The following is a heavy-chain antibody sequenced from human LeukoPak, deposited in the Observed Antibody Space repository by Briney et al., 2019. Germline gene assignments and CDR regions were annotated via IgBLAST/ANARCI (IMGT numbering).Heavy chain of an antibody. J-gene: IGHJ3*01. Sequence: GSLRLPCAASGFTFSSYAMSWVRQAPGKGLEWIGSVYYSGSSFYSPSLKSRVTISIDRSKNQFSLKLSSVTAADTAVYYCANADRFCSGSCHVPDAFDFWGQGTMVTVSS. CDR1: GFTFSSYA. V-gene: IGHV4-38-2*01. D-gene: IGHD2-15*01. CDR3: ANADRFCSGSCHVPDAFDF. CDR2: VYYSGSS.